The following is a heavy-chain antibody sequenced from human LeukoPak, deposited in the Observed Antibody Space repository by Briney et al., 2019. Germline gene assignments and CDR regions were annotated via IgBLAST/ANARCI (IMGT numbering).Heavy chain of an antibody. CDR3: ARHEGITIFGVVITGMDV. J-gene: IGHJ6*02. CDR2: IYYSGST. D-gene: IGHD3-3*01. CDR1: GGSISSYY. Sequence: SETLSLTCTVSGGSISSYYWGWIRQPPGKGLEWIGYIYYSGSTNYNPSLKSRVTISVDTSKNQFSLKLSSVTAADTAVYYCARHEGITIFGVVITGMDVWGQGTTVTVSS. V-gene: IGHV4-59*08.